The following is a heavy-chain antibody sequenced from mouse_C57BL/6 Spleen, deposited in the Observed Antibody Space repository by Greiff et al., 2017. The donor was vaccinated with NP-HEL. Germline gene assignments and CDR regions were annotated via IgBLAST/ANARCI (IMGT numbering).Heavy chain of an antibody. J-gene: IGHJ2*01. V-gene: IGHV5-6*02. CDR1: GFTFSSYG. CDR3: ARQGIYDY. Sequence: DVKLVESGGDLVKPGGSLKLSCAASGFTFSSYGMSWVRQTPDKRLEWVATISSGGSYTYYPDSVKGRFTISRDNAKNTLYLQMSSLKSEDTAMYYCARQGIYDYWGQGTTLTVSS. CDR2: ISSGGSYT.